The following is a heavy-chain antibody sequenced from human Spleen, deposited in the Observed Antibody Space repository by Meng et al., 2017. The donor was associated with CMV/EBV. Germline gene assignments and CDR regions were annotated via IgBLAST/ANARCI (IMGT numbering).Heavy chain of an antibody. CDR2: ISAYNGNT. CDR3: ARDVPVTAAHLFDF. Sequence: KTSGYIFSNYGISWVRLAPGQGLEWLGWISAYNGNTNYAQRLQVRVNMTTDTSTSTAYMELRRLRSDDTAVYYCARDVPVTAAHLFDFWGQGTLVTVSS. J-gene: IGHJ4*02. CDR1: GYIFSNYG. D-gene: IGHD6-13*01. V-gene: IGHV1-18*01.